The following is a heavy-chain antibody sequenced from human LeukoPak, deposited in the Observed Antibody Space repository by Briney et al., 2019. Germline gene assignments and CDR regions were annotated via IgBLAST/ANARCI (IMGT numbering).Heavy chain of an antibody. CDR2: VYYSGST. V-gene: IGHV4-39*01. J-gene: IGHJ4*02. CDR3: ARQGGDNGYYYFDF. CDR1: GGSIGSSHYY. D-gene: IGHD4-17*01. Sequence: PSETLSLTCSVSGGSIGSSHYYWGWIRQPPGQGLEWIASVYYSGSTYYTPSLRSRVTISIDTSKNQFSLKLTSVTAADTAAFYCARQGGDNGYYYFDFWGQGTLVTVSS.